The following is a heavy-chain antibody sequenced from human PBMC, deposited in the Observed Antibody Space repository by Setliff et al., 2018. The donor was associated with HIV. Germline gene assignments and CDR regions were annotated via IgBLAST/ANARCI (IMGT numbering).Heavy chain of an antibody. J-gene: IGHJ4*02. CDR3: TRSNWGSTPDFDY. V-gene: IGHV3-49*02. CDR1: GFTFSTYP. D-gene: IGHD7-27*01. Sequence: LRLSCAASGFTFSTYPMSWFRQAPGKGLEWVGFIRSKAHGGTTEYAASVEVRFIISRDDSKSIAYLQMNSLKTEDTAVYYCTRSNWGSTPDFDYWGQGTMVTVSS. CDR2: IRSKAHGGTT.